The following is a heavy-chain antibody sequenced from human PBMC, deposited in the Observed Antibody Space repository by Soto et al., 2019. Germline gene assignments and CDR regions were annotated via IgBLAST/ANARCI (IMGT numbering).Heavy chain of an antibody. J-gene: IGHJ4*02. D-gene: IGHD6-13*01. Sequence: QVQLQESGPGLVKPSQTLSPTCTVSGGSISSGGYFWSWVRQHPGKGLEWIGNIYYSGRTYYNPSLKSPVTISVDTSKNQFSLKLSSVTAADTAVYYCARFAREENPKVGSWYYFDYWGQGTRVTVSS. CDR1: GGSISSGGYF. CDR2: IYYSGRT. CDR3: ARFAREENPKVGSWYYFDY. V-gene: IGHV4-31*01.